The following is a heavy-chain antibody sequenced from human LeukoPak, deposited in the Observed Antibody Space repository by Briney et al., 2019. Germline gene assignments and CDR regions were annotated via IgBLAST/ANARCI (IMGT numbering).Heavy chain of an antibody. V-gene: IGHV4-61*02. CDR1: GGSISSGSDY. Sequence: SETLSLTCTVSGGSISSGSDYWSWIRQPAGKGLEWIGRIYTSGSTNYNPSLKSRVTISVDTSKNQFSLKLSSVTAADTAVYYCARDVQADIVVVPAAWGAFDIWGQGTLVTVSS. CDR3: ARDVQADIVVVPAAWGAFDI. D-gene: IGHD2-2*01. CDR2: IYTSGST. J-gene: IGHJ3*02.